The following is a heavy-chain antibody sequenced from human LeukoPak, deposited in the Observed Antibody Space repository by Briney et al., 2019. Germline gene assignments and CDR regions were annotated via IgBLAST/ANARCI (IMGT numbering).Heavy chain of an antibody. CDR1: GGSISSSSYY. V-gene: IGHV4-39*07. CDR3: ARRIAAARNWYFDL. CDR2: INHSGST. Sequence: SETLSLTCTVSGGSISSSSYYWSWIRQPPGKGLEWIGEINHSGSTNNNPSLKSRVTISVDTSKNRFSLKLSSVTAADTAVYYCARRIAAARNWYFDLWGRGTLVTVSS. J-gene: IGHJ2*01. D-gene: IGHD6-13*01.